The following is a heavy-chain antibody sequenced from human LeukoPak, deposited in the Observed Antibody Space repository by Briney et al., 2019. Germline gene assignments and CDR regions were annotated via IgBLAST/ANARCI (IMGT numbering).Heavy chain of an antibody. D-gene: IGHD1-26*01. V-gene: IGHV3-23*01. J-gene: IGHJ6*02. CDR1: GGSISGDY. CDR2: ISGSGGST. Sequence: PSETLSLTCTDSGGSISGDYWNWIRQPPGKGLEWVSAISGSGGSTYYADSVKGRFTISRDNSKNTLYLQMNSLRAEDTAVYYCAKDLRIVGALKGLDVWGQGTTVTVSS. CDR3: AKDLRIVGALKGLDV.